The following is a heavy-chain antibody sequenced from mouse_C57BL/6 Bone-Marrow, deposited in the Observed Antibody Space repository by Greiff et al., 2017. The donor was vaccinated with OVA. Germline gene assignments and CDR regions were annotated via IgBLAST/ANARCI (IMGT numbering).Heavy chain of an antibody. CDR3: ARGGSYYSNCVGWYFDV. V-gene: IGHV1-64*01. J-gene: IGHJ1*03. Sequence: QVQLQQPGAELVKPGAYVQLSCQTSGYTFTSYWMHWVKTRPGQGLEWIGMIQSNSGSTNHNEKVKSKATLTVDKFSSTAYMQPSSLTSEDSAVYYCARGGSYYSNCVGWYFDVWGTGTTVTVTS. CDR1: GYTFTSYW. CDR2: IQSNSGST. D-gene: IGHD2-5*01.